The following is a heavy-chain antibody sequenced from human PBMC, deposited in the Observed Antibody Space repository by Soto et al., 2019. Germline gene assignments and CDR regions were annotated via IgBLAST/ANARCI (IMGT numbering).Heavy chain of an antibody. J-gene: IGHJ5*02. V-gene: IGHV1-46*01. CDR2: INPSGGST. D-gene: IGHD3-3*01. CDR3: ARERFLEWLGVGRELNWFDP. Sequence: VASVKVSCKASGYTFTSYYMHWVRQAPGQGLEWMGIINPSGGSTSYAQKFQGRVTMTRDTSTSTVYMELSSLRSEDTAVYYCARERFLEWLGVGRELNWFDPWGQGTLVTVSS. CDR1: GYTFTSYY.